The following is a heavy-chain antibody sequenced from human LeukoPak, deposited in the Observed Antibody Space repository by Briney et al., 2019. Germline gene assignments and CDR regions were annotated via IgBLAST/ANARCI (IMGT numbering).Heavy chain of an antibody. J-gene: IGHJ6*02. Sequence: GGSLRLSCAASGFTFSDYYMSWIRQAPGKGLGWVSYISSSGSTIYYADSVKGRFTISRDNAKNSLYLQMNSLRAEDTAVYYCARGDSGSPRHYYYYGMDVWGQGTTVTVSS. CDR1: GFTFSDYY. D-gene: IGHD6-6*01. CDR3: ARGDSGSPRHYYYYGMDV. CDR2: ISSSGSTI. V-gene: IGHV3-11*01.